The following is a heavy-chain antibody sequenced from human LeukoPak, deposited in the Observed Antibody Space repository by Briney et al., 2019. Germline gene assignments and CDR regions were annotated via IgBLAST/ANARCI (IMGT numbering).Heavy chain of an antibody. D-gene: IGHD2-2*01. Sequence: GGSLRLSCAASGFTFSSYEMDWVRQAPGKGLEWVSYISSSGSTIYYADSVKGRFTISRDNAKNSLYLQMNSLRAEDTAVYYCARAGKLGYCSSTSCYLGAFDIWGQGTMVTVSS. CDR3: ARAGKLGYCSSTSCYLGAFDI. CDR1: GFTFSSYE. J-gene: IGHJ3*02. V-gene: IGHV3-48*03. CDR2: ISSSGSTI.